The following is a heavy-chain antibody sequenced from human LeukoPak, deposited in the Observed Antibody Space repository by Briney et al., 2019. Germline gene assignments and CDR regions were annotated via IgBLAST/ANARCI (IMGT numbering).Heavy chain of an antibody. Sequence: GGSLRLSCAASGFSFSSYAMSWVRQAPGKGLEWVSSISSSGSYIYYADSVKGRFTISRDNAKNSLYLQMNSLRAEDTAVYYCARAPGGVRGVIITGHYYYMDVWGKGTTVTISS. J-gene: IGHJ6*03. CDR3: ARAPGGVRGVIITGHYYYMDV. D-gene: IGHD3-10*01. CDR2: ISSSGSYI. V-gene: IGHV3-21*01. CDR1: GFSFSSYA.